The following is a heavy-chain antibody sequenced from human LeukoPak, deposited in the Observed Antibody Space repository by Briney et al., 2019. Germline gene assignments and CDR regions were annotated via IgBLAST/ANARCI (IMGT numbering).Heavy chain of an antibody. Sequence: PGRSLRLSCAASGFTFSSYGMHWVREAPGKGLERVAVISYDGSNKYYADSVKGRSTISRDNSKNTLYLQMNSLRAEDTAVYYCAKEIFSPRHGMDVWGKGTTVTVSS. CDR3: AKEIFSPRHGMDV. CDR1: GFTFSSYG. V-gene: IGHV3-30*18. J-gene: IGHJ6*04. CDR2: ISYDGSNK. D-gene: IGHD2-15*01.